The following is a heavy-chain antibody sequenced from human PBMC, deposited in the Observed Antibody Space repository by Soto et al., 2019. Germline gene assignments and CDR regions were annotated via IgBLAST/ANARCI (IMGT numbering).Heavy chain of an antibody. CDR1: GGSVRGDNYY. D-gene: IGHD3-10*01. CDR2: IYHGGST. V-gene: IGHV4-31*03. Sequence: SETLSLTCSVSGGSVRGDNYYWGWIRQHPGKGLEWIGFIYHGGSTYYNPSLKSRATISVATSENQFSLKLNSVTAADTAVYFCARDGTGAYGSGSSNYFDYWGQGALVTVSS. J-gene: IGHJ4*01. CDR3: ARDGTGAYGSGSSNYFDY.